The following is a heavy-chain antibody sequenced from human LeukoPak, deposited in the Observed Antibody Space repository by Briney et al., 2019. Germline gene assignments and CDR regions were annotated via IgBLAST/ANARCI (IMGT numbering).Heavy chain of an antibody. D-gene: IGHD2-2*01. CDR3: ARAHSDIVVVPAGY. Sequence: PGRSLRLSCAASGFTFSSYGMHWARQAPGKGLEWVAVIWYDGSNKYCADSVKGRFTISRDNSKNTLYLQMNSLRAEDTAVYYCARAHSDIVVVPAGYWGQGTLVTVSS. J-gene: IGHJ4*02. CDR2: IWYDGSNK. CDR1: GFTFSSYG. V-gene: IGHV3-33*01.